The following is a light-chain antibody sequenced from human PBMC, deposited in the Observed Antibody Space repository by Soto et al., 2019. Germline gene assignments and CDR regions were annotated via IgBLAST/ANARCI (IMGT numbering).Light chain of an antibody. J-gene: IGKJ1*01. V-gene: IGKV1-5*01. CDR1: QSISNW. CDR2: AAS. CDR3: QHYNSYPEA. Sequence: DIQMTQSPSTLSASVGDRVTITCRASQSISNWLAWYQQRPGKAPKRLIYAASTLQPGVPSRFRGSGSGTDLTITISSMKPDDFATYYCQHYNSYPEAFGQGTQVDIK.